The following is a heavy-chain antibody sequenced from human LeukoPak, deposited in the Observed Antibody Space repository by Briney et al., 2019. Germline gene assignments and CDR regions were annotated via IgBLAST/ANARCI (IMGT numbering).Heavy chain of an antibody. CDR2: IDQDGSEK. CDR3: ARDVATISNWFDP. V-gene: IGHV3-7*01. CDR1: GFTFSSYW. Sequence: GGSLRLSCAASGFTFSSYWMSWVRQAPGKGLEWVANIDQDGSEKYYVDSVKGRFTISRDNAKNSLYLQMNSLRAEDTAVYYCARDVATISNWFDPWGQGTLVTVSS. J-gene: IGHJ5*02. D-gene: IGHD5-24*01.